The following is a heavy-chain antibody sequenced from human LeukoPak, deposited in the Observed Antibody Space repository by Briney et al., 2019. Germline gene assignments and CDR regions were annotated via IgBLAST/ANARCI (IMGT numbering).Heavy chain of an antibody. D-gene: IGHD6-19*01. CDR2: ISGSGGST. CDR1: GFTFSTYG. V-gene: IGHV3-23*01. CDR3: AKPGAVAGWDYFDY. Sequence: GGSLRLSCAASGFTFSTYGMSWVRQAPGKGLEWVSAISGSGGSTYYADSVKGRFTISRDNSKNTLYLQMNSLRAEDTAVYYCAKPGAVAGWDYFDYWGQGTLVTVSS. J-gene: IGHJ4*02.